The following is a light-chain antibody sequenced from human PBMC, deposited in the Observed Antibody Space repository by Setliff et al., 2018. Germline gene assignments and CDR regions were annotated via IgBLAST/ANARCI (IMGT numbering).Light chain of an antibody. V-gene: IGLV2-14*01. J-gene: IGLJ1*01. CDR2: DVS. Sequence: QFVLTQPASVSGSPGQSITISCTGTSSDVGGYNYVSWYQQHPGKAPKLMIYDVSKRPSGVSNRFSGSKSGNTASLTISGLQAEDEADYYCSSYTSSSTPYVFGTGTKVTVL. CDR1: SSDVGGYNY. CDR3: SSYTSSSTPYV.